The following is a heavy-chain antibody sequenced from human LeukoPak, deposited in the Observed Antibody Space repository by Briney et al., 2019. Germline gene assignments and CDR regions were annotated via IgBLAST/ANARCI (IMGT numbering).Heavy chain of an antibody. CDR3: ARDRWHIAVAGVFDY. CDR2: IYTSGST. D-gene: IGHD6-19*01. Sequence: PSETLSLTCTVSGGSISSGGYYWSWIRQPAGKGLEWIGRIYTSGSTNYNPSLKSRVTISVDTSKNQFSLKLSSVTAADTAVYYCARDRWHIAVAGVFDYWGQGTLVTVSS. CDR1: GGSISSGGYY. J-gene: IGHJ4*02. V-gene: IGHV4-61*02.